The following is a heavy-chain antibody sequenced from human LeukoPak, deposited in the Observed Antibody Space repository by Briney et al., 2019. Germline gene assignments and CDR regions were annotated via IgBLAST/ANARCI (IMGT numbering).Heavy chain of an antibody. D-gene: IGHD4-17*01. Sequence: GGSLRLSCAASGFTFSSYAMHWVRQAPGKGLEYVSAISSNGGSSYYANSVKGRFTISRDNSKNTLYLQMGSLRAEDMAFYYCARGYGDYAGYFDYWGQGTLVTVSS. CDR2: ISSNGGSS. J-gene: IGHJ4*02. CDR1: GFTFSSYA. CDR3: ARGYGDYAGYFDY. V-gene: IGHV3-64*01.